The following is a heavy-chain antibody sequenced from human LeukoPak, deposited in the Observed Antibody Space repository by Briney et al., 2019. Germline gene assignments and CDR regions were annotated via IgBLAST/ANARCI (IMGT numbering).Heavy chain of an antibody. V-gene: IGHV4-30-4*08. D-gene: IGHD6-13*01. J-gene: IGHJ5*02. CDR2: IYYSGST. CDR1: GGSISSGDYY. CDR3: ARALPVVSAASPNWFDP. Sequence: SETLSLTCTVSGGSISSGDYYWSWIRQPPGKGLEWIGYIYYSGSTYYNPSLKSRVTISVDTSKDQFSLKLSSVTAADTAVYYCARALPVVSAASPNWFDPWGQGTLVTVSS.